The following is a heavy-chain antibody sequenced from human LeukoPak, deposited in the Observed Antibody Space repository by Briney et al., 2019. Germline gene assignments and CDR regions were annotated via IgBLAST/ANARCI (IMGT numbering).Heavy chain of an antibody. V-gene: IGHV4-59*01. CDR1: GGPISSYY. CDR3: ARGGSYYGSGSYPDY. D-gene: IGHD3-10*01. Sequence: RPSETLSLTCTVSGGPISSYYWSWIRQPPGKGLEWIGYIYYSGSTNYNPSLKSRVTISVDTSKNQFSLNLSSVTAADTAVYYCARGGSYYGSGSYPDYWGQGTLVTVSS. CDR2: IYYSGST. J-gene: IGHJ4*02.